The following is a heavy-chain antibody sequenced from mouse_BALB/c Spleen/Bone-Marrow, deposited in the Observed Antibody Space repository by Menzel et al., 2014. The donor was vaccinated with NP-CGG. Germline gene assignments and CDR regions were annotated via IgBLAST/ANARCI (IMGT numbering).Heavy chain of an antibody. CDR3: ARGAYCNYFALFAY. V-gene: IGHV7-3*02. J-gene: IGHJ3*01. CDR2: IRNKANGYTT. CDR1: GFTFTDYY. D-gene: IGHD2-1*01. Sequence: EVQRVESGGGLVQPGGSLRLSCATSGFTFTDYYMSWVRQPPGKALEWLGFIRNKANGYTTEYSASVKGRFTISRDNSQSILYLKMNPLRAEDSATYYCARGAYCNYFALFAYWGQGTLVTVSA.